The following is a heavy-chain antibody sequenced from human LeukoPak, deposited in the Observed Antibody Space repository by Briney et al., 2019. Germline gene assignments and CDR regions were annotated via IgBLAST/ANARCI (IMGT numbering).Heavy chain of an antibody. Sequence: GGSLRLSCAASGFTFSDYYMSWVRQAPGKGLEWVSYISSSSSYTNYADSVKGRFTISRDNAKNSPYLQMNSLRAGDTAVYYCPKGGDGSGSFDYSGQGTLVTVSS. CDR3: PKGGDGSGSFDY. V-gene: IGHV3-11*06. CDR1: GFTFSDYY. CDR2: ISSSSSYT. J-gene: IGHJ4*02. D-gene: IGHD3-10*01.